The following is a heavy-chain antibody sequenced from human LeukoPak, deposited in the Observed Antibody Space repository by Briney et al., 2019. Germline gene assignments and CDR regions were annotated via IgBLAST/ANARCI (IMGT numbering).Heavy chain of an antibody. D-gene: IGHD5-24*01. CDR3: ARPSPPGDGYNPCDY. CDR2: FSHSGST. CDR1: GGSINSGGYY. V-gene: IGHV4-30-2*01. J-gene: IGHJ4*02. Sequence: SQTLSLTCTVSGGSINSGGYYWTWIRQPPGEGLEWIAYFSHSGSTFYNPSLKSRVTISLDTSKNQFSLNLRSVTAADTAVYYCARPSPPGDGYNPCDYWGPGALVIVSS.